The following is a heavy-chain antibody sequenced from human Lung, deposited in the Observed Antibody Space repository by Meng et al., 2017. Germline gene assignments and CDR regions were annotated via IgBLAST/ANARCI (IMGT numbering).Heavy chain of an antibody. CDR2: ITGDGSST. D-gene: IGHD4-17*01. J-gene: IGHJ4*02. Sequence: EVQLGGSGGGLVLPGACLAPACAASGFPFSAHLMEWGRQATGGGLAWVSRITGDGSSTIYADSVQGRFTMSRDNAKNTLSLQMNSLRAEDTAVYYCARGGVTTDDWGQGTLVTVSS. V-gene: IGHV3-74*01. CDR3: ARGGVTTDD. CDR1: GFPFSAHL.